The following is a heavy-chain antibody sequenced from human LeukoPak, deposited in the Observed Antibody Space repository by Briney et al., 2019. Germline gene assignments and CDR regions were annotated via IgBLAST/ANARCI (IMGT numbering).Heavy chain of an antibody. CDR2: ITSSGDTT. Sequence: GGSLRLSCAASGFIISTYAMSWVRQAPGKGLEWVSAITSSGDTTYYADSVKGRFTIYRDNSKNTLYLQMNSLRAEDTAVYYCAKGPAVADIYFDYWGQGTLVTVSS. CDR1: GFIISTYA. CDR3: AKGPAVADIYFDY. J-gene: IGHJ4*02. D-gene: IGHD6-19*01. V-gene: IGHV3-23*01.